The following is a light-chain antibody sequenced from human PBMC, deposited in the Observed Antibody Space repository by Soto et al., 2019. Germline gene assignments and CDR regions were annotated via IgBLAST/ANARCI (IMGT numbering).Light chain of an antibody. J-gene: IGLJ2*01. CDR1: SSDVGGYNY. V-gene: IGLV2-8*01. CDR2: EVS. CDR3: SSYAGANSVV. Sequence: QSALTQPPSASGSPGQSVTISCPGMSSDVGGYNYVSWYQQHPGKAPKLVIYEVSKRPSGVPDRFSGSKSGNTASLTVSGLQAEDEADYYCSSYAGANSVVFGGGTKLTVL.